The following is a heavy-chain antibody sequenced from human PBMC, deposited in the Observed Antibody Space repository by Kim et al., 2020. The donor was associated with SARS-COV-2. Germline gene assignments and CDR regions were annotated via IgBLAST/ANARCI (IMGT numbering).Heavy chain of an antibody. CDR3: ARDHGYSYGYSFDY. CDR1: GFTFSSYS. Sequence: GGSLRLSCAASGFTFSSYSMNWVRQAPGKGLECVSSISSSSSYIYYADSVKGRFTISRDNAKNSLYLQMNSLRAEDTAVYYCARDHGYSYGYSFDYWGQGTLVTVSS. V-gene: IGHV3-21*01. CDR2: ISSSSSYI. J-gene: IGHJ4*02. D-gene: IGHD5-18*01.